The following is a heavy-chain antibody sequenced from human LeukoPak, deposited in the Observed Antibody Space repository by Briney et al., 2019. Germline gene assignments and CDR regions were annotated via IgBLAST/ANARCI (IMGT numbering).Heavy chain of an antibody. Sequence: GGSLRLSCAASGFTFSSAWMSWVRQAPGKGLEWVGRIKSKTDGGTTDYAAPVKGRFTISRDDSKNTLYLQMNSLKTEDTAVYYCTTGYCSSTSCYSWGQGTLVTVSS. D-gene: IGHD2-2*01. V-gene: IGHV3-15*01. CDR2: IKSKTDGGTT. CDR3: TTGYCSSTSCYS. J-gene: IGHJ5*02. CDR1: GFTFSSAW.